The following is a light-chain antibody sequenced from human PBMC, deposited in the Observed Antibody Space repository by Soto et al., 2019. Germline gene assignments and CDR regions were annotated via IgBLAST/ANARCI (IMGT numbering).Light chain of an antibody. CDR1: SSNIESNF. J-gene: IGLJ2*01. V-gene: IGLV1-47*01. CDR2: RNN. CDR3: TVWDDSLRGRL. Sequence: QPVLTQPPSASGTPGQRVTISCSGSSSNIESNFVYWYQQFPGTAPRLLIYRNNQRPSGVPDRFSGSKSGTSASLAISALRSEDEADYYCTVWDDSLRGRLFGGGTKVTVL.